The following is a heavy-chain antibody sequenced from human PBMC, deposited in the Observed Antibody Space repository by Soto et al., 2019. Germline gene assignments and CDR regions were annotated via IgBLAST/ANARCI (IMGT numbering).Heavy chain of an antibody. V-gene: IGHV4-34*01. Sequence: QVQLQQWGAGLLKPSETLSLTCAVYGGSFSGYYWSWIRQPPGKGLEWIGEINHSGSTNYNPSLKSRVTISVDTSKNQFSLKLSSVTAADTAVYYCARGPHGSSGYYYDYYYYGMDVW. J-gene: IGHJ6*01. D-gene: IGHD3-22*01. CDR1: GGSFSGYY. CDR3: ARGPHGSSGYYYDYYYYGMDV. CDR2: INHSGST.